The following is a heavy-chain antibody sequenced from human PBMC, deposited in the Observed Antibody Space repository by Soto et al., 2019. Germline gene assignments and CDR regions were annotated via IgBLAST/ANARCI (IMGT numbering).Heavy chain of an antibody. D-gene: IGHD3-3*01. CDR1: GFSLTTSGVG. CDR2: IYWDDDK. J-gene: IGHJ4*02. V-gene: IGHV2-5*02. CDR3: AHRVLRTVFGLVTTTAIYFDF. Sequence: QITLNESGPTQVKPRQTLTLTCTFSGFSLTTSGVGVGWIRQSPGKAPEWLALIYWDDDKRYSPSLKSRLSTTNDTSKNQVVLTMADLDPADTATYYRAHRVLRTVFGLVTTTAIYFDFWGQGTPVAVSS.